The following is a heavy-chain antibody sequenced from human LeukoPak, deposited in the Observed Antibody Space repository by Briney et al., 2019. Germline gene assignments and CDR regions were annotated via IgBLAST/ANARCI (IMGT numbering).Heavy chain of an antibody. Sequence: SETLSLTCAVYGGSFSGYYWSWIRQPPGKGLEWIGEINHSGSTNYNPSLKSRVTISVDTSKNQFSLKLSSVTAADTAVYYCARGGKKQWLVRGGYYFDYWGQGTLDTVSS. CDR2: INHSGST. J-gene: IGHJ4*02. CDR3: ARGGKKQWLVRGGYYFDY. D-gene: IGHD6-19*01. V-gene: IGHV4-34*01. CDR1: GGSFSGYY.